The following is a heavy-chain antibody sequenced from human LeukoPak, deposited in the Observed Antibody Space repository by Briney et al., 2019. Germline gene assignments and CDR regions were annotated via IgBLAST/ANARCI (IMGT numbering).Heavy chain of an antibody. CDR1: GFTFSSYG. V-gene: IGHV3-30*19. D-gene: IGHD2-21*02. CDR2: ISYDGTNK. CDR3: ARESPACGEDCYFDY. Sequence: GRSLRLSCAASGFTFSSYGMHWVRQAPGRGLEWVAGISYDGTNKYYADSVKGRFTISRDNSKNTLYLQMNSLRTDDTAVYYCARESPACGEDCYFDYWGQGTLVTVSS. J-gene: IGHJ4*02.